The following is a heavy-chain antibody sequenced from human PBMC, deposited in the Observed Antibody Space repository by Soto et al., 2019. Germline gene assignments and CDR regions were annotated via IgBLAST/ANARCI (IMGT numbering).Heavy chain of an antibody. CDR3: ARDPNGSTDFDY. Sequence: ASVKVSCKTPGYTFTSYGISWVRQAAGQGLEWMGWIDAYNGNTNYVQMLQGRVTMTTDTSTSTAYMELRSLRSDDTAVYYCARDPNGSTDFDYWGQGTLVTVSS. D-gene: IGHD3-10*01. CDR1: GYTFTSYG. V-gene: IGHV1-18*01. CDR2: IDAYNGNT. J-gene: IGHJ4*02.